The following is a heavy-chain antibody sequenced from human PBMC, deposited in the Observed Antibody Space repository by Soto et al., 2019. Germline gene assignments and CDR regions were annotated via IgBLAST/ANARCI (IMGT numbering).Heavy chain of an antibody. J-gene: IGHJ4*02. Sequence: EVQLLESGGGLVQPGGSLRLSCAASGFTFSSYAMSWVRQAPGKGLEWVSAISGSGGSTYYADSVKGRFTISRDNSKNTLYLQMNSLRAEDTAVYYCAKALYCTNGVCYYFDYWGQGTLVTVSS. V-gene: IGHV3-23*01. CDR2: ISGSGGST. D-gene: IGHD2-8*01. CDR3: AKALYCTNGVCYYFDY. CDR1: GFTFSSYA.